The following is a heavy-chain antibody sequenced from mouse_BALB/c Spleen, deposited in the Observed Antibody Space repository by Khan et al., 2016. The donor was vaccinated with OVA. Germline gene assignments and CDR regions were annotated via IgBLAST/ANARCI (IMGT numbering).Heavy chain of an antibody. D-gene: IGHD1-1*01. Sequence: EVQLVESGPGLLKPSQSLSLTCTVTGYSITSDYAWNWIRQFPENKLEWMTNISYGGSTTYSPTLRSRISITRDNSKNQLFLQLNSVHTEDTATYYCASGRLLLLYPDYFDYWGQGTTLTVAS. CDR2: ISYGGST. CDR3: ASGRLLLLYPDYFDY. J-gene: IGHJ2*01. V-gene: IGHV3-2*02. CDR1: GYSITSDYA.